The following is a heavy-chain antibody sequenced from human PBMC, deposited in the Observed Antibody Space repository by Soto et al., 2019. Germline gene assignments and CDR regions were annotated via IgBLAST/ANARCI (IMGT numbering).Heavy chain of an antibody. Sequence: SETLSLTCTVSGGPISSYYWSWIRQPPGKGLEWIGYMYNTGSTIYNPSLKSRVTISVDTSKNQFSLKLNSVTAADTAVYYCARDLWGYCGADCYPLDVWGQGTTVTVS. J-gene: IGHJ6*02. CDR3: ARDLWGYCGADCYPLDV. D-gene: IGHD2-21*02. V-gene: IGHV4-59*01. CDR2: MYNTGST. CDR1: GGPISSYY.